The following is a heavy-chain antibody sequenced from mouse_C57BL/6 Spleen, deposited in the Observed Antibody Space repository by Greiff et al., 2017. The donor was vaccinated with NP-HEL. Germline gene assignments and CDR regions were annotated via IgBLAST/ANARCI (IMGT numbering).Heavy chain of an antibody. Sequence: VQGVESGAELARPGASVKLSCKASGYTFTSYGISWVKQSTGQGLEWIGEIYPRSGNTYYNEKFKGKATLTADKSSSTAYMELRSLPSEDSSVYFCARSGGYGSSRYFDVWGTGTTVTVSA. J-gene: IGHJ1*03. CDR3: ARSGGYGSSRYFDV. CDR2: IYPRSGNT. V-gene: IGHV1-81*01. D-gene: IGHD1-1*01. CDR1: GYTFTSYG.